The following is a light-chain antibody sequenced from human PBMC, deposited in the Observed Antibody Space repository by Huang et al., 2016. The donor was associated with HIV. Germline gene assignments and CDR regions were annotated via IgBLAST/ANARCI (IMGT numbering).Light chain of an antibody. J-gene: IGKJ4*01. CDR3: QESDTWPRLT. CDR2: GAS. CDR1: QSVSHY. Sequence: IVLTQTPASLSLSAGERATLSCRASQSVSHYLAWYQHKPGQPPRLLIYGASRRATDIPARFNGSGSGTDCTLTISSLEADDSALYYCQESDTWPRLTLGGGTKVEIK. V-gene: IGKV3-11*01.